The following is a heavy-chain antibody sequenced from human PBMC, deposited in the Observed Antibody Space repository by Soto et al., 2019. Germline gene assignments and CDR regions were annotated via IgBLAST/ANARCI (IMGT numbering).Heavy chain of an antibody. V-gene: IGHV4-4*07. CDR3: ARDLSYCSSTSCSNWFDP. J-gene: IGHJ5*02. CDR1: GGSISSYY. CDR2: IYTSGST. D-gene: IGHD2-2*01. Sequence: QVQLQESGPGLVKPSETLSLTCTVSGGSISSYYWSWIRQPAGKVLEWIGRIYTSGSTNYNPSLKSRVTMSVDTSKNQFSLKLSSVTAADTAVYYCARDLSYCSSTSCSNWFDPWGQGTLVTVSS.